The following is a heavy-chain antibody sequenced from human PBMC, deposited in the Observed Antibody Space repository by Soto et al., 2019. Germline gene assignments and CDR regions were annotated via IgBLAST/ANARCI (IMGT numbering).Heavy chain of an antibody. D-gene: IGHD3-16*02. Sequence: EVQLLESGGGLVQPGGSLRLSCAASGFTFSSYAMSWVRQAPGKGLEWVSAISGSGGSTYYADSVKGRFTISRDNSKNTLYLQMNSLRAEDTAVYYCAKDPTLLHLGELSPVDIWGQGTMVTVSS. CDR3: AKDPTLLHLGELSPVDI. V-gene: IGHV3-23*01. CDR2: ISGSGGST. CDR1: GFTFSSYA. J-gene: IGHJ3*02.